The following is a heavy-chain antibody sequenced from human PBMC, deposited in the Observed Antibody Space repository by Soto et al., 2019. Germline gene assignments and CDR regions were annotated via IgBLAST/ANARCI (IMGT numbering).Heavy chain of an antibody. CDR3: ARGPRGVVKEDFDY. Sequence: ASVKVSCKASGYTFTNYGISWVRQAPGQGLEWMGWISGYNGNTNYAQKLQGRVTMTTDTSTSTAYMELRSLRSDDTAVYYCARGPRGVVKEDFDYWGQGTLITVSS. J-gene: IGHJ4*02. D-gene: IGHD3-3*01. V-gene: IGHV1-18*01. CDR2: ISGYNGNT. CDR1: GYTFTNYG.